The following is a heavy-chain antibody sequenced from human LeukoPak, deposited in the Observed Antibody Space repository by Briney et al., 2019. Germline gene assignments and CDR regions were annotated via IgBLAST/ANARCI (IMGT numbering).Heavy chain of an antibody. J-gene: IGHJ4*02. CDR3: AKVISSSCGIGGY. D-gene: IGHD6-13*01. CDR1: GFTLSSYA. CDR2: ICASGGST. V-gene: IGHV3-23*01. Sequence: GGSLRLSCEASGFTLSSYAMSWVRQAPWKWRDSVSAICASGGSTYYADSVKGRFTIFRDTSKNTLYLQMNSLRAEDTAVYYCAKVISSSCGIGGYWDQGTLVNVSS.